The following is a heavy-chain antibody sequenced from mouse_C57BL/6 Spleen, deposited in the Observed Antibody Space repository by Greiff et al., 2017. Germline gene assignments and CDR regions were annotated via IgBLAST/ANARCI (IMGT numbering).Heavy chain of an antibody. D-gene: IGHD1-2*01. CDR2: FNPNNGGT. Sequence: EVQLQQSGPELVKPGASVKMSCKASGFTITDYNMHWVKLSHGKSLERIGYFNPNNGGTSYNQKFKGNATLTVNKSSSTAYMELRILTSEDSAVYYCARRIPAFDYWGQGTTLTVSS. CDR3: ARRIPAFDY. CDR1: GFTITDYN. J-gene: IGHJ2*01. V-gene: IGHV1-22*01.